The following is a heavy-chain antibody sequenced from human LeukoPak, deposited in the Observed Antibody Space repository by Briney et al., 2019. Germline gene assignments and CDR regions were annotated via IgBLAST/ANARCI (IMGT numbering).Heavy chain of an antibody. J-gene: IGHJ3*02. CDR2: INHSGST. D-gene: IGHD3-10*01. Sequence: PSETLSLTCAVYGGSFSGYYWSWIRQPPGKGLEWIGEINHSGSTNYNPSLKSRVTISVDTSKNQLSLKLSSVTAADTAVYYCARDRYGSGNIDAFDIWGQGTMVTVSS. V-gene: IGHV4-34*01. CDR3: ARDRYGSGNIDAFDI. CDR1: GGSFSGYY.